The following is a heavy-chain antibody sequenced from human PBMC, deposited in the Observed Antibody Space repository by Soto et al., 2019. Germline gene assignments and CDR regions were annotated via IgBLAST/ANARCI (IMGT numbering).Heavy chain of an antibody. D-gene: IGHD2-2*01. Sequence: QLQLQESGSGLVKPSQTLSLTCAVSGGSISSGGYSWSWIRQPPGKGLEWIGYIYHSGSTYYNPSLQSRVTISVDRSKTQFSLRLSSVTAADTAVYYCARGYCSSTSCLNWFDPWGQGTLVTVSS. J-gene: IGHJ5*02. V-gene: IGHV4-30-2*01. CDR1: GGSISSGGYS. CDR2: IYHSGST. CDR3: ARGYCSSTSCLNWFDP.